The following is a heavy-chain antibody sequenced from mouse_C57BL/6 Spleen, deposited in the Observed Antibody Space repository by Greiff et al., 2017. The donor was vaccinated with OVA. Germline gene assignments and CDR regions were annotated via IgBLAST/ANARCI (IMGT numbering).Heavy chain of an antibody. Sequence: VQLQQSGPVLVKPGASVKMSCKASGYTFTDYYMNWVKQRHGKSLEWLVVINPYNGGTSYNQKFNGKATLTVDKSSSTAYMELKSLTSEDSAVDYCAWDGSQAWFAYWGQGTLVTVSA. V-gene: IGHV1-19*01. CDR2: INPYNGGT. CDR1: GYTFTDYY. CDR3: AWDGSQAWFAY. D-gene: IGHD2-3*01. J-gene: IGHJ3*01.